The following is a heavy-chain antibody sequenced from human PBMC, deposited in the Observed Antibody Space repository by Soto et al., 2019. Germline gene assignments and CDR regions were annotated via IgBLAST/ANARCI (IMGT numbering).Heavy chain of an antibody. CDR1: GFTFTSYP. CDR2: ISFDGSKR. J-gene: IGHJ5*02. Sequence: GWSLRLSCIAYGFTFTSYPMHWVRQAPGKGLEWVAFISFDGSKRDSADSVKGRFTISRDNSKNTLYLEMNNLGPEDTAVYYCARPRQSCLTVGFLPGPPFEAWGQGIPVTVNS. D-gene: IGHD2-8*02. V-gene: IGHV3-30-3*01. CDR3: ARPRQSCLTVGFLPGPPFEA.